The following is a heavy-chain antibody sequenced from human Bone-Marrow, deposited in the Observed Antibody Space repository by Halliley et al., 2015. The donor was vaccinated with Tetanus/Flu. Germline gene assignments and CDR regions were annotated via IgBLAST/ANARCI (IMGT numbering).Heavy chain of an antibody. CDR3: ARGGNTEGAHNYFDP. CDR1: GFTFSSYW. D-gene: IGHD1-26*01. J-gene: IGHJ5*02. Sequence: AVSGFTFSSYWMHWVRQAPGKGLVWVSRMNSDGSEITYGDSVRGRFTISRDNAKNTLYLQMRSLRAEDTALYYCARGGNTEGAHNYFDPWGQGTLVTVSS. CDR2: MNSDGSEI. V-gene: IGHV3-74*01.